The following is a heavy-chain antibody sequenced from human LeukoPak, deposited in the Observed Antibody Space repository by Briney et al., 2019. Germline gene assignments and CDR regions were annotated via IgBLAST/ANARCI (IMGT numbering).Heavy chain of an antibody. CDR3: AKDPRGAYYYGSGSHNDY. V-gene: IGHV3-30-3*01. CDR2: ISYDGSNK. D-gene: IGHD3-10*01. CDR1: GFTFSSYA. J-gene: IGHJ4*02. Sequence: GGSLRLSCAASGFTFSSYAMHWVRQAPGKGLEWVAVISYDGSNKYYADSVKGRFTISRDNSKNTLYLQMNSLRAEDTAVYYCAKDPRGAYYYGSGSHNDYWGQGTLVTVSS.